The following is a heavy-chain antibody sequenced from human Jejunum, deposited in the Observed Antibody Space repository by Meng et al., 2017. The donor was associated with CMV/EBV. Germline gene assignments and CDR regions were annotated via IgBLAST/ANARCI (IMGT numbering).Heavy chain of an antibody. Sequence: LSCAASGFIFRNYWMSWARQAPGRGLEWVASMKADGSEKYYVDSVKGRFTMSRDNAKNSLYLQMNSLRAEDTAVYYCARGNALDYWGLGTLVTVSS. CDR2: MKADGSEK. J-gene: IGHJ4*02. V-gene: IGHV3-7*01. CDR1: GFIFRNYW. CDR3: ARGNALDY.